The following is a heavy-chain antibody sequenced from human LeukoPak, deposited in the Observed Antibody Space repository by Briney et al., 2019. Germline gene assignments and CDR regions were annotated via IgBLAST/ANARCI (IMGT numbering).Heavy chain of an antibody. J-gene: IGHJ5*02. CDR1: GFTPRDYW. V-gene: IGHV3-74*01. D-gene: IGHD4-11*01. CDR2: LGTDGTYT. Sequence: GGTLRLSCAASGFTPRDYWMHWVRQAPGKGLVWVSRLGTDGTYTNYADSVTGRFTISRDIAKNTLYLQTDTYRAEDTAFYYCVRDPSNSGNWFDLWGQGTLVTVSS. CDR3: VRDPSNSGNWFDL.